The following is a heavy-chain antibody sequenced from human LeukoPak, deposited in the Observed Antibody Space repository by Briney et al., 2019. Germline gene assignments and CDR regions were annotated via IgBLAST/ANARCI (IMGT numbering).Heavy chain of an antibody. CDR3: ARDNSVGDNAWWFDP. V-gene: IGHV1-46*01. Sequence: ASVKVSCKASGYTFTSYYMHWVRQAPGQGLEWMGLINPTGGSTGYAQKVQGRVTMTRDMSTSTDYMELSSLRSEDTAIYYCARDNSVGDNAWWFDPWGQGTLVTVSS. CDR2: INPTGGST. D-gene: IGHD1-26*01. CDR1: GYTFTSYY. J-gene: IGHJ5*02.